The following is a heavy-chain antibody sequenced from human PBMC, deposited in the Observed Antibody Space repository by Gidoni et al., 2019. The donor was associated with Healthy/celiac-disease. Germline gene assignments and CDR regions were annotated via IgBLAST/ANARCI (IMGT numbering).Heavy chain of an antibody. D-gene: IGHD2-2*01. V-gene: IGHV3-48*02. Sequence: EVQLVESVGGLVQPGGSLRLSCAASVFTFSSYSMNWVRQAPGKGLEWVSYISSSSSTIYYADAVKGRFTISRDNAKNSLYLQMNSLRDEDTAVYYCARRLPATYYYGMDVWGQGTTVTVSS. CDR3: ARRLPATYYYGMDV. CDR2: ISSSSSTI. J-gene: IGHJ6*02. CDR1: VFTFSSYS.